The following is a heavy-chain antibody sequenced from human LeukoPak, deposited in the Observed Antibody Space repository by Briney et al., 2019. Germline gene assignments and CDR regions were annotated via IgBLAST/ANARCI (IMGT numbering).Heavy chain of an antibody. V-gene: IGHV3-23*01. J-gene: IGHJ5*02. D-gene: IGHD3-22*01. CDR3: AKDPHYDSSGYSFDH. CDR1: GFTFSNYA. CDR2: IRGSGGST. Sequence: GGSLRLSCAASGFTFSNYAMSWVRQAPGKGLEWVSGIRGSGGSTDYADSVKGRFTISRDNFKNTVYLQMNSLRAEDTAVYYCAKDPHYDSSGYSFDHWGQGTLVTVSS.